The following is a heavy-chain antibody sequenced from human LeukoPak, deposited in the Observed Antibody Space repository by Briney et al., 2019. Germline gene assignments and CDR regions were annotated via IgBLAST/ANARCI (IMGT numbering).Heavy chain of an antibody. CDR3: ARRDDSSGYHKIFDY. CDR2: INHSGNT. V-gene: IGHV4-34*01. Sequence: SETLSLTCAVYGGSFSGYYWNWIRQPPGKGLEWIGGINHSGNTYYNPSLKSRVTISIDTSKNQFYLKLSSLTAADTAVYYCARRDDSSGYHKIFDYWGPGTLVTVSS. CDR1: GGSFSGYY. D-gene: IGHD3-22*01. J-gene: IGHJ4*02.